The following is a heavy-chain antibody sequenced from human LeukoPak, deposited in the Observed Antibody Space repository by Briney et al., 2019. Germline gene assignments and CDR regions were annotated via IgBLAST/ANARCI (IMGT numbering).Heavy chain of an antibody. V-gene: IGHV3-30*03. Sequence: GGSLRLSCAASGFTFSSYGMHWVRQAPGKGLEWVAVISYDGSNKYYADSVKGRFTISRDNSKNTLYLQMNSLRAEDTAVYYCARGVTQKMIVVVNNWFDPWGQGTLVTVSS. CDR1: GFTFSSYG. CDR2: ISYDGSNK. D-gene: IGHD3-22*01. J-gene: IGHJ5*02. CDR3: ARGVTQKMIVVVNNWFDP.